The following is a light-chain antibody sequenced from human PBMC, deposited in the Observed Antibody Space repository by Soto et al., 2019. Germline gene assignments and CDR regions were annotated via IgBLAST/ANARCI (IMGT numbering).Light chain of an antibody. CDR1: QGISNY. CDR2: GAS. CDR3: QKYNSAPHT. Sequence: DIQMTQSPLSLSASVGDRVTITCRASQGISNYLAWYQQKAGKVPKLLIYGASTLQSGVPSRFSGSGSGTDFTLTISSLQPEDVATYYCQKYNSAPHTFGPGTIVDIK. V-gene: IGKV1-27*01. J-gene: IGKJ3*01.